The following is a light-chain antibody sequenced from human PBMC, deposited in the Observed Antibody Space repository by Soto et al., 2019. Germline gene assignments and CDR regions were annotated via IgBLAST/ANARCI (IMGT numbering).Light chain of an antibody. CDR2: DAS. CDR1: RDISNY. Sequence: DIPMTQSPSSLSASVGDRVTITCQASRDISNYLNWYQHKPGKVPKLLIYDASKLETGVPSRCGGSGSGTDFTFTISSLQPEDVATYYCQQNDNLPPLTFGGGTKLEIK. J-gene: IGKJ4*01. V-gene: IGKV1-33*01. CDR3: QQNDNLPPLT.